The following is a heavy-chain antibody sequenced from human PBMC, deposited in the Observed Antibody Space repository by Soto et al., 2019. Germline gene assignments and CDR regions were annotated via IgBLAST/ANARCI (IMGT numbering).Heavy chain of an antibody. CDR1: VGSISGYY. CDR2: IYIDGTT. D-gene: IGHD5-18*01. J-gene: IGHJ5*02. Sequence: SETLSFTCIVSVGSISGYYWSLIRQPAGKELECIWRIYIDGTTNYNPSLKGRGTMSVATYKKQISLKLTSVTAADTAMYYCARDRGYRSGYFGPWGKGVRVTVSS. CDR3: ARDRGYRSGYFGP. V-gene: IGHV4-4*07.